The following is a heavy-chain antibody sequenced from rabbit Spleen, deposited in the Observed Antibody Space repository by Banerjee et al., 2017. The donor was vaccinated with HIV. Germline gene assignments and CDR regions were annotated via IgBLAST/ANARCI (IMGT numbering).Heavy chain of an antibody. CDR2: IDNGDGST. J-gene: IGHJ6*01. V-gene: IGHV1S45*01. CDR3: ARDTGSSFSSYGMDL. CDR1: GFSFSSSYW. Sequence: QEHLEESAGGLVKPGASLTLTCTASGFSFSSSYWICWVRQAPGKGLEWIACIDNGDGSTRYASWAKGRFTISKTSSTTVTLQMTSLTAADTATYFCARDTGSSFSSYGMDLWGPGTLVTVS. D-gene: IGHD8-1*01.